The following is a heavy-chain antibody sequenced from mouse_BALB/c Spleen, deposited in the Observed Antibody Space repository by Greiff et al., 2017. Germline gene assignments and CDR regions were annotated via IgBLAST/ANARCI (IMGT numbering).Heavy chain of an antibody. Sequence: VKLVESGPGLVAPSQSLSITCTVSGFSLTSYGVHWVRQPPGKGLEWLGVIWAGGSTNYNSALMSRLSISKDNSKSQVFLKMNSLQTDDTAMYYCASLYDYDAWFAYWGQGTLVTVSA. CDR2: IWAGGST. V-gene: IGHV2-9*02. J-gene: IGHJ3*01. CDR3: ASLYDYDAWFAY. CDR1: GFSLTSYG. D-gene: IGHD2-4*01.